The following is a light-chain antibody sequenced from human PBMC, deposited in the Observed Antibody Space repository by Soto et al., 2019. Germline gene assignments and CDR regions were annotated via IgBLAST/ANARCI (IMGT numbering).Light chain of an antibody. V-gene: IGKV1-5*03. CDR2: KPS. CDR3: QQYNGYGAWT. CDR1: QSISSW. Sequence: DIQMTQSPSTLSASVGDRVTITCRASQSISSWMAWYQQKPGKAPKLLINKPSTLESGFPSRFGGSASGTEFTLTISSLQPDDFATYYCQQYNGYGAWTFGQGTKVEIK. J-gene: IGKJ1*01.